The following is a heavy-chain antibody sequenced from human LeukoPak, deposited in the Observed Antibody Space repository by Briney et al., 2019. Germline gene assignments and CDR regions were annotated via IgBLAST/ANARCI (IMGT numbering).Heavy chain of an antibody. J-gene: IGHJ4*02. D-gene: IGHD3-10*01. Sequence: SVKVSCKASGGTFSSYGIIWVRQAPGQGLEWMGRIIPILNIADYAQKFQGRVTITADTSTSTAYMELSSLRFEDTAVYYCARVAGSSYDYWGQGTLVTVSS. CDR2: IIPILNIA. CDR1: GGTFSSYG. CDR3: ARVAGSSYDY. V-gene: IGHV1-69*04.